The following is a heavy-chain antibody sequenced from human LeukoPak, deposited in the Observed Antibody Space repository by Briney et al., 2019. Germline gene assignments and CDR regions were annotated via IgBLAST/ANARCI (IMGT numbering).Heavy chain of an antibody. Sequence: GGSLRLSCAASGFTFSSYAISWVRQAPGQGLEWMGRIIPILGIANYAQKFQGRVTITADKSTSTAYMELSSLRSEDTAVYYCAGFTAAAGKFDYWGQGTLVTVSS. V-gene: IGHV1-69*04. CDR3: AGFTAAAGKFDY. CDR2: IIPILGIA. CDR1: GFTFSSYA. J-gene: IGHJ4*02. D-gene: IGHD6-13*01.